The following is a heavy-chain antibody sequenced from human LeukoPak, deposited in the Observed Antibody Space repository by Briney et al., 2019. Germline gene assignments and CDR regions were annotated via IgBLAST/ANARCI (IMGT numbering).Heavy chain of an antibody. D-gene: IGHD2-2*03. J-gene: IGHJ4*02. V-gene: IGHV4-61*02. CDR1: GGSISSSSYY. CDR2: IYTSGST. Sequence: SETLSLTCTVSGGSISSSSYYWSWIRQPAGKGLEWIGRIYTSGSTNYNPSLKSRVTMSVDTSKNQFSLKLSSVTAADTAVYYCARDRGSGYCSSTSCYSIPDYWGQGTLVTVSS. CDR3: ARDRGSGYCSSTSCYSIPDY.